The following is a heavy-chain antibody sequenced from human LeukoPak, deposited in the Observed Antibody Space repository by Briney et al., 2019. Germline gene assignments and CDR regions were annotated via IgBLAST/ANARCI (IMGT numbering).Heavy chain of an antibody. CDR3: AREGGSSTGDAFDI. J-gene: IGHJ3*02. CDR1: GGTFSSYA. CDR2: IIPIFGTA. Sequence: ASVKVSCKASGGTFSSYAISWVRQAPGQGLEWMGGIIPIFGTANYAQKFQGRVTITADKSASTAYMELSSLRSEDTAVYYCAREGGSSTGDAFDIWGQGTMVTVSS. V-gene: IGHV1-69*06. D-gene: IGHD1-26*01.